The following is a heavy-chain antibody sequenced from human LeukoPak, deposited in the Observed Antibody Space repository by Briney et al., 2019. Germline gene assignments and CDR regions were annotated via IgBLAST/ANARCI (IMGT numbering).Heavy chain of an antibody. CDR3: AEEPSV. CDR2: IYYTGTT. J-gene: IGHJ4*02. V-gene: IGHV4-59*03. Sequence: KPSETLSLTCSVSGDSIINYYWSWIRQSPEKGLEWIGYIYYTGTTKYNPSLESRVFMSVDTSKNQFSLRLTSVTVADTAVYYCAEEPSVWGQGILVTVSS. D-gene: IGHD1-26*01. CDR1: GDSIINYY.